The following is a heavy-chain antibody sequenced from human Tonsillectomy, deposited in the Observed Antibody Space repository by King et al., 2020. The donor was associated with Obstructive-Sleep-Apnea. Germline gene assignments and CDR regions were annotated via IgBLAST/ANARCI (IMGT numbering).Heavy chain of an antibody. V-gene: IGHV6-1*01. J-gene: IGHJ5*02. CDR2: TYYRSKWYN. CDR3: ARQNIVAPGAWFDP. Sequence: VQLQQSGPSLVKPSQTLSLTCAISGDRVSSNSAAWNWIRQSPSRGLEWLGRTYYRSKWYNDYAISVKSRITLNPDKSKNHLSLQLTSVTPEDTAVYYCARQNIVAPGAWFDPWGQGTLATVSS. CDR1: GDRVSSNSAA. D-gene: IGHD5-12*01.